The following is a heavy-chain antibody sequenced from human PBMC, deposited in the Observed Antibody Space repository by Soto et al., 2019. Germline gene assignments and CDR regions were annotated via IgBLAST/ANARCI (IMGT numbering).Heavy chain of an antibody. D-gene: IGHD3-9*01. V-gene: IGHV4-31*03. CDR2: IYYSXSX. Sequence: QVQLQESGPGLVKPSQTLSLTCTVSGDSISGGXXXXXXXXHPGKGLEWIGYIYYSXSXXYNPSLKSRLTISLDTSNNQFSLRLNSVTAADTAVYYCARIKSAYYKIISYSFEYWGRGTLVTVSS. CDR3: ARIKSAYYKIISYSFEY. CDR1: GDSISGGXX. J-gene: IGHJ4*02.